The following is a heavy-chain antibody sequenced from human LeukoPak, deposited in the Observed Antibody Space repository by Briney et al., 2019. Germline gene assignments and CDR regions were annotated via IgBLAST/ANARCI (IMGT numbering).Heavy chain of an antibody. CDR3: ARGRYGGSSPFDI. D-gene: IGHD4-23*01. CDR1: GGSISSNNW. J-gene: IGHJ3*02. Sequence: SGTLSLTCAVSGGSISSNNWWSWVRQPPGKGLEWIADIFHSGSTNYNPSLKSRIIISLDNSKNQFSVNLNSVTAADTAVYYCARGRYGGSSPFDIWGEGTMVTVS. CDR2: IFHSGST. V-gene: IGHV4-4*02.